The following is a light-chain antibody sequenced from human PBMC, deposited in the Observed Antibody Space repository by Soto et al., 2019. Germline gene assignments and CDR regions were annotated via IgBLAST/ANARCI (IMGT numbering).Light chain of an antibody. J-gene: IGLJ3*02. CDR1: STDVGGYTY. CDR3: SSYTSGSTLV. V-gene: IGLV2-14*03. Sequence: QSVLTQPASVSGSPGQSITISCTGSSTDVGGYTYVSWYQQFPGKPPKLMIYEVSNRPSGVSNCFSGSKSGNTASLTISGLQAEDEADYYCSSYTSGSTLVFGGGTKLTVL. CDR2: EVS.